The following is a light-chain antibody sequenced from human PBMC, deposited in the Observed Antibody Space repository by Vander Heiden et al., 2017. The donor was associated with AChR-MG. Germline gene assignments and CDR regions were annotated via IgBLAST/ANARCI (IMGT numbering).Light chain of an antibody. V-gene: IGKV1-27*01. Sequence: DLQLTQAPSFLSASVRDRLTITRRVSLGISSYLNWYRQKPGKVPKLLIYSASTLQSGVPSRFSGSGSGTDFTLTISSLQPEDVATYYGQRTYTGPPTFGQGTKVEIK. CDR2: SAS. CDR1: LGISSY. J-gene: IGKJ1*01. CDR3: QRTYTGPPT.